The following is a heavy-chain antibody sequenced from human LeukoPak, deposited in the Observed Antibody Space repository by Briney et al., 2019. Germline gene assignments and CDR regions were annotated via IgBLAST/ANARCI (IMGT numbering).Heavy chain of an antibody. CDR3: ARGPKIYYDSSGYYYYYGMDV. J-gene: IGHJ6*02. CDR2: IYPVDSDT. V-gene: IGHV5-51*01. Sequence: GESLKISCKGSGYSFTSYWIGWVRQLPGKGLEWMGIIYPVDSDTRYSPSFQGQVTISADKSISTAYLQWSSLKASDTAMYYCARGPKIYYDSSGYYYYYGMDVWGQGTTVTVSS. D-gene: IGHD3-22*01. CDR1: GYSFTSYW.